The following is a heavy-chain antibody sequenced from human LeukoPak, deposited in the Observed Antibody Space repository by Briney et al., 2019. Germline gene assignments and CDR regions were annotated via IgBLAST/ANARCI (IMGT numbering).Heavy chain of an antibody. J-gene: IGHJ4*02. CDR2: ISGSGGST. CDR1: GFTFSDFG. Sequence: QSGGSLRLSCAASGFTFSDFGMHWVRQAPGKGLQWVSGISGSGGSTYYADSVKGRFTISRDNSKNTLYLQMNSLRAEDTAVYYCARSDPASLTYFDSWGQGTLVTVSS. CDR3: ARSDPASLTYFDS. V-gene: IGHV3-23*01.